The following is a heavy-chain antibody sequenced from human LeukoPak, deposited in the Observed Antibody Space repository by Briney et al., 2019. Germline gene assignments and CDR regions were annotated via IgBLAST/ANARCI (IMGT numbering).Heavy chain of an antibody. CDR1: GGSISSSSYY. Sequence: SETLSLTCTVSGGSISSSSYYWGWIRQPPGKGLEWIGSIYYSGSTYYNPSLKSRVTISVDTSKNQFSLKLSSVTAADTAVYYCARPLYSGSYLGIGDMTDVFDIWGQGTMVTVSS. V-gene: IGHV4-39*01. J-gene: IGHJ3*02. D-gene: IGHD1-26*01. CDR2: IYYSGST. CDR3: ARPLYSGSYLGIGDMTDVFDI.